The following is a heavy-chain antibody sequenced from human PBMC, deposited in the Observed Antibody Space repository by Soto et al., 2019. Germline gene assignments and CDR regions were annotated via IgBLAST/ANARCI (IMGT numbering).Heavy chain of an antibody. Sequence: GGSLRLSCAASGFTFSSYWMSWVRQAPGKGLEWVANIKQDGSEKYYVDSVKGRFTISRDNAKNSPYLQMNSLRAEDTAVYYCARVRGWYTTTGSNWFDPWGQGTLVTAPQ. CDR3: ARVRGWYTTTGSNWFDP. V-gene: IGHV3-7*01. CDR2: IKQDGSEK. CDR1: GFTFSSYW. D-gene: IGHD2-8*01. J-gene: IGHJ5*02.